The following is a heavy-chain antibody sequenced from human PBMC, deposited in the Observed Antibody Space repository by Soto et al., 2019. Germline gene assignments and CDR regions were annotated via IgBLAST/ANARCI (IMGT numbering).Heavy chain of an antibody. J-gene: IGHJ4*02. CDR2: ISYDGSNK. CDR1: GFTFSSYA. D-gene: IGHD3-22*01. CDR3: AGITYYYDSSGYYYDY. V-gene: IGHV3-30-3*01. Sequence: GGSLRLSCAASGFTFSSYAMHWVRQAPGKGLEWVAVISYDGSNKYYADSVKGRFTISRDNSKNTLYLQMNSLRAEDTAVYYCAGITYYYDSSGYYYDYWGQGTLVTVSS.